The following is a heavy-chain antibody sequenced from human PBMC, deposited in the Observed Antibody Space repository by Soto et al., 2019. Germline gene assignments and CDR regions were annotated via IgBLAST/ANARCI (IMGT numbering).Heavy chain of an antibody. CDR2: IIPIPGTA. D-gene: IGHD2-2*01. Sequence: QVQLVQSGAEVKKPGSSVKVSCKASGGTFGSYAISWVRQAPGQGLEWMGGIIPIPGTANYAQKFQGRVTIAAEESTSTAYMELSSMRSEDTAVYYCARSQGSSTSLEIYYYYYYGMDVWCQGTTVTVSS. CDR3: ARSQGSSTSLEIYYYYYYGMDV. J-gene: IGHJ6*02. V-gene: IGHV1-69*01. CDR1: GGTFGSYA.